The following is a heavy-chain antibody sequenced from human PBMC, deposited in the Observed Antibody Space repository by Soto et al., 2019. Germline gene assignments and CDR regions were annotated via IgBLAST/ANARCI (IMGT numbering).Heavy chain of an antibody. J-gene: IGHJ4*02. CDR3: ARTYSSGWSLSPSDY. CDR2: ISAYTGDT. Sequence: QVQLVQSGAEVRKPGASVRVSCKASGYSFTSYGISWVRQAPGRGLEWMGWISAYTGDTKYTQNFQGIVTLTTDTSASTVYMDLGSLRTDDTAVYYCARTYSSGWSLSPSDYWGQGTLVTVSS. CDR1: GYSFTSYG. V-gene: IGHV1-18*04. D-gene: IGHD6-19*01.